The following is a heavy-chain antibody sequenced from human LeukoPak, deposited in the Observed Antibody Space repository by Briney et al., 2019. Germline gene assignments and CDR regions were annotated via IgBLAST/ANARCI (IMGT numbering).Heavy chain of an antibody. Sequence: GGSLRLSCAASGFTFSSFRMHWVRQAPGKGPVWISRINSDGITTTYADSVEGRFAISRDNAKNTLYLQMNSLRAEDTAVYYCARTHYGGAYGDYWGQGTLVTVSS. V-gene: IGHV3-74*01. CDR3: ARTHYGGAYGDY. CDR2: INSDGITT. D-gene: IGHD4/OR15-4a*01. J-gene: IGHJ4*02. CDR1: GFTFSSFR.